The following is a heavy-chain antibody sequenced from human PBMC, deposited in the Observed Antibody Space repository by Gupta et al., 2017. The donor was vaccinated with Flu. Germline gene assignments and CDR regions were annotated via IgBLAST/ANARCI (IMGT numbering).Heavy chain of an antibody. D-gene: IGHD6-6*01. CDR1: GFNFRSYT. J-gene: IGHJ4*02. Sequence: EVQLLESGGGSVQPGGSLRLSCAASGFNFRSYTMSWVRQAPGKGLEWVSAISDNSVYTYYADSVTGRFTISRDNSMNTLFLQMNSLRAEDTAVYYCVKGSSSSRPYYFDYWGQGTLVTVSS. V-gene: IGHV3-23*01. CDR2: ISDNSVYT. CDR3: VKGSSSSRPYYFDY.